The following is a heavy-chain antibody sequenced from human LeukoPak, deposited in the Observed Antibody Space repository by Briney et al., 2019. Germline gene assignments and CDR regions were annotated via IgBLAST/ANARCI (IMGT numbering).Heavy chain of an antibody. CDR3: ARERGDSSSWYNWFDP. CDR2: IYHSGST. J-gene: IGHJ5*02. V-gene: IGHV4-4*02. CDR1: GDSIRNDW. D-gene: IGHD6-13*01. Sequence: SGTLSLTCVVSGDSIRNDWWNWVRQPPGKGLEWIGEIYHSGSTNYNPSLKSRVTISVDTSKNQFSLKLSSVTAADTAVYYCARERGDSSSWYNWFDPWGQGTLVTVSS.